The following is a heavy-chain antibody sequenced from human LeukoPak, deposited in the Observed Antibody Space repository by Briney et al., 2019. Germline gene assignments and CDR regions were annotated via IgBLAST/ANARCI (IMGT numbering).Heavy chain of an antibody. D-gene: IGHD6-13*01. CDR3: ARDHATIVIAAAFDY. CDR2: ISYDGSNK. CDR1: GFTFSSYA. V-gene: IGHV3-30*04. J-gene: IGHJ4*02. Sequence: GRSLRLPCAASGFTFSSYAMHWVRQAPGKGLEWVAVISYDGSNKYYADSVKGRFTISRDNSKNTLYLQMNSLRAEDTAVYYCARDHATIVIAAAFDYWGQGTLVTVSS.